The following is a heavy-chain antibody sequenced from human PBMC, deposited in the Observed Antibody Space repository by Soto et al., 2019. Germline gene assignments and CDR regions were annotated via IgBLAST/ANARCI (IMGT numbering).Heavy chain of an antibody. D-gene: IGHD3-10*01. V-gene: IGHV3-33*01. J-gene: IGHJ4*02. CDR1: GVPFSSYG. Sequence: PGVSLIISWAASGVPFSSYGRHWVRPAPGKGLEWVAVIWYDGSNKYYADSVKGRFTISRDNSKNTLYLQMNSLRAEDTAVYYCARWHYYDSGSYYNGYFDYWGQGTLVTVSA. CDR2: IWYDGSNK. CDR3: ARWHYYDSGSYYNGYFDY.